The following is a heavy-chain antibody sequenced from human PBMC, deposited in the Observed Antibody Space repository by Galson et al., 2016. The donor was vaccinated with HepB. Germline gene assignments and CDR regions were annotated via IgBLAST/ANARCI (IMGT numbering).Heavy chain of an antibody. CDR3: AKDQTLYNWNDDGLGSYYYYYRDV. J-gene: IGHJ6*03. V-gene: IGHV3-23*01. CDR2: ISGSGAYT. Sequence: SLRLSFAASGFTFSSYAMSWVRQAPGKGLEWVSGISGSGAYTHYADSVKGRFTISRDNSKNTLFLQMNSLRAEDTAVYYCAKDQTLYNWNDDGLGSYYYYYRDVWGKGTTVTVSS. D-gene: IGHD1-1*01. CDR1: GFTFSSYA.